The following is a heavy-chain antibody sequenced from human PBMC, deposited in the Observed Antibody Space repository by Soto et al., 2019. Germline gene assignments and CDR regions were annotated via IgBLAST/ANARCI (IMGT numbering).Heavy chain of an antibody. J-gene: IGHJ4*02. CDR3: ARSHYTYGLLIDY. D-gene: IGHD2-8*01. V-gene: IGHV4-39*01. Sequence: PSETLSLTCSVSGDSITTNGYYWGWIRQPSGKGLQWIGNVYSTGSTFSHPSLTSRVFISVDTSKNKFSLRLTSVTAADTAVYYCARSHYTYGLLIDYWGPGIMVTVS. CDR1: GDSITTNGYY. CDR2: VYSTGST.